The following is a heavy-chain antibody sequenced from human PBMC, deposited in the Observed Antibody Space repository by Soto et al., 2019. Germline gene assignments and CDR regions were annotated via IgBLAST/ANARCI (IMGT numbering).Heavy chain of an antibody. Sequence: PSETLSLTCTVSGGSISSGDYYWSWIRQHPGKGLERIGYIYYSGSTYYNPSLKSRVTISVDTSKNQFSLKLSSVTAADTAVYYCARWWSGSRQGFDLWGQGTLVTVSS. D-gene: IGHD3-3*01. CDR3: ARWWSGSRQGFDL. CDR1: GGSISSGDYY. J-gene: IGHJ5*02. CDR2: IYYSGST. V-gene: IGHV4-31*03.